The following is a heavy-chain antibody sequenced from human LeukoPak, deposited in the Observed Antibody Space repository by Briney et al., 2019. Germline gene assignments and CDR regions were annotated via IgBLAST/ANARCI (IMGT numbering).Heavy chain of an antibody. CDR1: GGSISSYY. J-gene: IGHJ4*02. CDR3: ARHSVTSYDFDY. V-gene: IGHV4-59*08. D-gene: IGHD5/OR15-5a*01. Sequence: NPSETLSLTCTVSGGSISSYYWSWLRQPPGKGPEWIGYIHYTGTTNYNPALKSRVTISVDTSKSQFSLKLTSVTAADTAVYYCARHSVTSYDFDYWGQGTLVTVSS. CDR2: IHYTGTT.